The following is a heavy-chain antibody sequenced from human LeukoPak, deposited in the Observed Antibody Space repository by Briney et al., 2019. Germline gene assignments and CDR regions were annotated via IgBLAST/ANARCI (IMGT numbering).Heavy chain of an antibody. V-gene: IGHV1-46*01. CDR2: INPSGGST. CDR3: PRDSADDGDYDY. CDR1: GCTFTSYY. J-gene: IGHJ4*02. D-gene: IGHD4-17*01. Sequence: ASVKVSCKASGCTFTSYYMHWVRQTPGQGLEWMGIINPSGGSTSYAQKFQGRVTMTRDTSTSTVYMELSSLRSEDTALYYCPRDSADDGDYDYWGQGTLVTVSS.